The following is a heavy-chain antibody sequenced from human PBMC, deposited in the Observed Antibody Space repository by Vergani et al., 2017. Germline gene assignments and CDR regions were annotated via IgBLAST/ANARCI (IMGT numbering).Heavy chain of an antibody. CDR2: ISPGASTV. Sequence: LEESGGGSVKPGGSLRLSCAASGFKFSDHYMSRIRQAPGKGLEWVSHISPGASTVSYTDSVTGRFTVSRDNDNNSLTLDMTTLRVEDTAVYYCAKNPGISTTRHYYAMDVWGQGTTVTVSS. CDR1: GFKFSDHY. J-gene: IGHJ6*02. D-gene: IGHD1-1*01. V-gene: IGHV3-11*04. CDR3: AKNPGISTTRHYYAMDV.